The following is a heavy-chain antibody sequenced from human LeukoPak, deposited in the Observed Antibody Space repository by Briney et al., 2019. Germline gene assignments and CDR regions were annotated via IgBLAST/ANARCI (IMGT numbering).Heavy chain of an antibody. CDR3: ARDHGDNWNDEYAFDI. J-gene: IGHJ3*02. D-gene: IGHD1-20*01. CDR1: GFSFDRAA. Sequence: PGGSLRLSCAASGFSFDRAAMSWVRQAPGKGLECVSVISSSGVTYYADSVKGRFTISRDNSKNTLYLQMNSLRAEDTAVYYCARDHGDNWNDEYAFDIWGQGTMVTVSS. V-gene: IGHV3-23*01. CDR2: ISSSGVT.